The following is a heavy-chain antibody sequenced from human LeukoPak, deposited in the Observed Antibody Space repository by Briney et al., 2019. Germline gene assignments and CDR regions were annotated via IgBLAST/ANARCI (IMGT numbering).Heavy chain of an antibody. CDR1: GGSISSGDYY. J-gene: IGHJ5*02. Sequence: SETLSLTCTVSGGSISSGDYYWSWIRQPPGKGLEWIGYIYYSGSTYYNPSLKSRVTISVDTSKNQFSLKLSSVTAADTAVYYCARYTAATQIDPWGQGTLVTVSS. V-gene: IGHV4-30-4*01. CDR3: ARYTAATQIDP. D-gene: IGHD5-18*01. CDR2: IYYSGST.